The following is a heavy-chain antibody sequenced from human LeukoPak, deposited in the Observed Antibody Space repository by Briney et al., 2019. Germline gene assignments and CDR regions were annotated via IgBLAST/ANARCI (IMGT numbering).Heavy chain of an antibody. CDR2: IRYDGSNK. V-gene: IGHV3-30*02. CDR1: GFTFSSYG. J-gene: IGHJ6*03. Sequence: GGSLRLSCAAPGFTFSSYGMHSVRQAPGKGLEWVAFIRYDGSNKYYADSVKGRFTISRDNSKNTLYLQMNSLRAEDTAVYYCAKRSGGSPTLGYYYYYMDVWGKGTTVTVSS. D-gene: IGHD2-15*01. CDR3: AKRSGGSPTLGYYYYYMDV.